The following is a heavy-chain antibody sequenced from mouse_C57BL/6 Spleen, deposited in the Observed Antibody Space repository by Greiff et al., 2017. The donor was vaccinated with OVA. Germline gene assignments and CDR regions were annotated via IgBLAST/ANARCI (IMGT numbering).Heavy chain of an antibody. CDR2: IRNKANGYTT. V-gene: IGHV7-3*01. Sequence: DVHLVESGGGLVQPWGSLSLSCAASGFTFTDYYMSWVRQPPGKALELLVFIRNKANGYTTEYSASLKGRCTISRDNYQSILYLQMNALRAEDSATYYCARLGLRRYFDVWGTGTTVTVSS. CDR3: ARLGLRRYFDV. D-gene: IGHD2-4*01. CDR1: GFTFTDYY. J-gene: IGHJ1*03.